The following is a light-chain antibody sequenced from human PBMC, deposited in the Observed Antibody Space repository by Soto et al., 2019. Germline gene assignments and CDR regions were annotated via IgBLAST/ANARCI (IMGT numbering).Light chain of an antibody. J-gene: IGKJ1*01. CDR3: QQYNTGQT. Sequence: DIQMTQFPSTLSASVGDRVTITCRASQSISSWLAWYQQKPGKAPKLLIYDASSLESGVPSRFSGSGSGTEFTLTISSLQPDDFATYYCQQYNTGQTFGQGTKVDIK. CDR2: DAS. CDR1: QSISSW. V-gene: IGKV1-5*01.